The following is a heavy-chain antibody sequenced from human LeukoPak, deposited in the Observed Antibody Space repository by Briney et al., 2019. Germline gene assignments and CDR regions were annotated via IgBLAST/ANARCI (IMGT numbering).Heavy chain of an antibody. CDR1: GGTFSSYA. Sequence: GASVKVSCKASGGTFSSYAISWVRQAPGQGLEWMGGIIPIFGTANYAQKFQGRVTITADESTSTAYMELSSLRSEDTAVYYCARFEPTYNRFDPWGQGTLVTVSS. D-gene: IGHD3-9*01. CDR2: IIPIFGTA. V-gene: IGHV1-69*13. J-gene: IGHJ5*02. CDR3: ARFEPTYNRFDP.